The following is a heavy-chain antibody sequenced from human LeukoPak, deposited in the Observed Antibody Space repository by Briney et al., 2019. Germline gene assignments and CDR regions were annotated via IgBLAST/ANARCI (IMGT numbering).Heavy chain of an antibody. J-gene: IGHJ6*04. D-gene: IGHD3-10*01. Sequence: SETLSLTCTVSGGSISSSNYYWGWIRQPPGKGLEWIGNIYYSGTTYYSPSLVSRVTISVDTSRNQFSLKLSSVTAADTAVYYCARGWLWFGLDVWGKGTTVTVSS. CDR3: ARGWLWFGLDV. CDR1: GGSISSSNYY. CDR2: IYYSGTT. V-gene: IGHV4-39*07.